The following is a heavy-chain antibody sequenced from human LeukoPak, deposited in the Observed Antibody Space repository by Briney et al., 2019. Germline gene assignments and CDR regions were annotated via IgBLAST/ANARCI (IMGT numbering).Heavy chain of an antibody. D-gene: IGHD3-9*01. V-gene: IGHV3-15*01. Sequence: GGSLRLSRAASGFTFSNAWMSWVRQAPGKGLEWVGRIKSKTDGGTTDYAAPVKGRFTISRDDSKNTLYLQMNSLKTEDTAVYYCYRLTGYYNQVRTFDIWGQGTMVTVSS. CDR3: YRLTGYYNQVRTFDI. J-gene: IGHJ3*02. CDR1: GFTFSNAW. CDR2: IKSKTDGGTT.